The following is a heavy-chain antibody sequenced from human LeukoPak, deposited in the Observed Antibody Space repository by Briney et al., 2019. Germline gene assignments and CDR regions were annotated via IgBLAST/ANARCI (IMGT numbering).Heavy chain of an antibody. D-gene: IGHD1-26*01. Sequence: GGSLRLSCAASGFTFSSYGMHWVRQAPGKGLEWVAFIRYDGSNKYYADSVKGRFTISRDNSKNTLYLQMNSLRAEDTAVYYCARELGSYPSTWGQGTLVTVSS. V-gene: IGHV3-30*02. J-gene: IGHJ5*02. CDR2: IRYDGSNK. CDR1: GFTFSSYG. CDR3: ARELGSYPST.